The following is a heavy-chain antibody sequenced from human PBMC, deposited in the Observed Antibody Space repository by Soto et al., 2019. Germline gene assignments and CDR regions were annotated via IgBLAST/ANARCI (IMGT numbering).Heavy chain of an antibody. Sequence: QEDLVQSGAEVKEPGASVKVSCKASGYTFTTYDINWVRQAPGQGLEWMGWMSPNNGNTGYAQKFQGRVTMTRDTSKGVAYMELSSLTSEDTAVYYCARGVDAGVHYWGQGALVTVFS. J-gene: IGHJ4*02. V-gene: IGHV1-8*01. CDR3: ARGVDAGVHY. CDR1: GYTFTTYD. CDR2: MSPNNGNT. D-gene: IGHD3-9*01.